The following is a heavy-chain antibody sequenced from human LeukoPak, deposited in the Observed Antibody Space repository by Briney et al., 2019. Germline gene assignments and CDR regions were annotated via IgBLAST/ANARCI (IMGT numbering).Heavy chain of an antibody. CDR1: GYTFTGYY. Sequence: ASVKVSCKASGYTFTGYYMHWVRQAPGQGLEWMGWINPNSGGTNYAQKFQGRVTITRNTSISTAYMELSSLRSEDTAVYYCARGPANYYSNYASYYYYMDVWGKGTTVTVSS. V-gene: IGHV1-2*02. CDR3: ARGPANYYSNYASYYYYMDV. J-gene: IGHJ6*03. D-gene: IGHD4-11*01. CDR2: INPNSGGT.